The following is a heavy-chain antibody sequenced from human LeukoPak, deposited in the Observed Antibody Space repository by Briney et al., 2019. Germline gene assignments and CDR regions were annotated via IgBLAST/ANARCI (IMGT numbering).Heavy chain of an antibody. CDR1: EFMIGSFG. Sequence: GGPLRLSCAAYEFMIGSFGMNWVRQARGKGLEWVFSVSGGSNDIYYSASVRGGITISRDNDANSLYLQMNSLRAEDTAAYYCARGTLDTAMVWGGYYCMDVWGKGTTVTVSS. V-gene: IGHV3-21*01. CDR3: ARGTLDTAMVWGGYYCMDV. J-gene: IGHJ6*03. CDR2: VSGGSNDI. D-gene: IGHD5-18*01.